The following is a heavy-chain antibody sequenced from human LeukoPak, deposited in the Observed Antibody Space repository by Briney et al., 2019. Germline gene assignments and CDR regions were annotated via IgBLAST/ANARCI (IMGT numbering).Heavy chain of an antibody. V-gene: IGHV3-30*02. D-gene: IGHD6-13*01. Sequence: GGSLRLSCAASGFTFSSYGMHWGRQAPGKGLEWVAFIRYDGSNKYYADSVKGRFTISRDNSKNTLYLQMNSLRAEDTAVYYCAKDIAAAGLYFDYWGQGTLVTVSS. CDR2: IRYDGSNK. J-gene: IGHJ4*02. CDR1: GFTFSSYG. CDR3: AKDIAAAGLYFDY.